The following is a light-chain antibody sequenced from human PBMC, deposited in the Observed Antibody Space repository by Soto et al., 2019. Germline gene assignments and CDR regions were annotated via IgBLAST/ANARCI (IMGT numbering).Light chain of an antibody. CDR3: LQYNDWPVYT. CDR2: DAS. Sequence: EIVLTQSPGTLSLSPGERATLSCRASQSVSNTYLAWYQQKPGQAPRLLMYDASSRATGIPDRFSGSGSGTEFSLTISSLQSEDFGIYYCLQYNDWPVYTFGQGTNVEVK. J-gene: IGKJ2*01. CDR1: QSVSNTY. V-gene: IGKV3D-20*02.